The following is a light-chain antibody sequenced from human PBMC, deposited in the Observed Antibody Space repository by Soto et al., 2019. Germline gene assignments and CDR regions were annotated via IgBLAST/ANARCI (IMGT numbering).Light chain of an antibody. CDR3: QHYGTSAL. CDR2: AS. Sequence: EIVLTQSPGTLSLSPGERATLSCRASQSVSDMYLAWYQQKPGQAPRLLNYASNRATGIPDRFSGSGSGTDFTLTISRLEPEDFAVYYCQHYGTSALFGPGTKVEIK. J-gene: IGKJ3*01. CDR1: QSVSDMY. V-gene: IGKV3-20*01.